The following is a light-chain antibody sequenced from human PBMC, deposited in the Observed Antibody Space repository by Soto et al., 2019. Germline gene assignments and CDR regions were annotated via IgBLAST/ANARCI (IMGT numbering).Light chain of an antibody. J-gene: IGLJ1*01. CDR3: CSYAGNSYV. V-gene: IGLV2-11*01. CDR2: DVN. CDR1: SSDVGGYNY. Sequence: LTQPRSVSGSPGQSVTISCTGTSSDVGGYNYVSWYQQHPGKAPKVMIYDVNKRPSGVPDRFSGSKSGNTASLTISGLQAEDEADYYCCSYAGNSYVFGTGTKVTVL.